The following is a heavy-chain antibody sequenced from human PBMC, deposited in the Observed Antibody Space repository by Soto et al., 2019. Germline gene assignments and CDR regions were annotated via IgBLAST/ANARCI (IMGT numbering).Heavy chain of an antibody. Sequence: EVQLVESGGALVQPGGSLRLSCAVSGFTFTSYSMSWVRQAPGEGLEWVANIRQDGHEKYYVDSVRGRFTISRDNAQNSLYLQMDSLRAEDTAMYYCARDLPGYCSTTNCYYYFDCWGQGTLVTVSS. J-gene: IGHJ4*02. CDR3: ARDLPGYCSTTNCYYYFDC. CDR2: IRQDGHEK. D-gene: IGHD2-2*01. V-gene: IGHV3-7*03. CDR1: GFTFTSYS.